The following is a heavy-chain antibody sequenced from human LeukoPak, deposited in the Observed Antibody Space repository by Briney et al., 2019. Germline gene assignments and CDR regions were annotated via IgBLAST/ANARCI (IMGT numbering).Heavy chain of an antibody. V-gene: IGHV3-7*01. CDR1: GFTFSSYW. D-gene: IGHD1-26*01. CDR3: ARNNYYARDS. J-gene: IGHJ5*01. CDR2: VVQDGSDK. Sequence: GGSLRLSCAASGFTFSSYWMSWVRQAPGKGLEWVANVVQDGSDKYYVDSVKGRFNISRDNAKNSLYLQMNSLRAEDTAVYYCARNNYYARDSWGQGTLVTVSS.